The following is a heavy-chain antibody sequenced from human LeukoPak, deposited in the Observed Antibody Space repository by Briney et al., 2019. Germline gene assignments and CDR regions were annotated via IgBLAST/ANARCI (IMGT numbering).Heavy chain of an antibody. Sequence: PSETLSLTCTGSGGSISSYYWSWIRQPAGKGLEWIGRIYTSGSTNYNPSLKSRVTMSVDTSKNQFSLKLSSVTAADTAVYYCARSPKRKYGSGSSNYMDVWGKGTTVTVSS. D-gene: IGHD3-10*01. CDR1: GGSISSYY. CDR3: ARSPKRKYGSGSSNYMDV. V-gene: IGHV4-4*07. J-gene: IGHJ6*03. CDR2: IYTSGST.